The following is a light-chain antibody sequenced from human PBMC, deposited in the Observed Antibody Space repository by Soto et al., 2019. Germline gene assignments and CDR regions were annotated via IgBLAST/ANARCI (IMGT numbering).Light chain of an antibody. CDR3: AAWDDSLGVI. CDR1: NSNVGTNY. J-gene: IGLJ2*01. CDR2: RDH. V-gene: IGLV1-47*01. Sequence: QSALTQPPSASGTPGQRVTLSCSGRNSNVGTNYVHWYQQLPGAAPKLVIYRDHQRPSGVPDRFSGSKSGTTASLAISGLRSEDEADYYCAAWDDSLGVIFGGGTKVTVL.